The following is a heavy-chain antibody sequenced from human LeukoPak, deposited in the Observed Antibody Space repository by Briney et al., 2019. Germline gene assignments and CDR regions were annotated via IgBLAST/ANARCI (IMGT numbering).Heavy chain of an antibody. J-gene: IGHJ4*02. V-gene: IGHV4-39*01. CDR2: IYYSGST. CDR1: GGSLRSSSYY. CDR3: ARQLGYCSSTSCYADKVDY. Sequence: SETLSLICTVSGGSLRSSSYYWGWIRQPPGKGLEWIGSIYYSGSTYYNPSLKSRVTISVDTSKNQFSLKLSSVTAADTAVYYCARQLGYCSSTSCYADKVDYWGQGTLVTVSS. D-gene: IGHD2-2*01.